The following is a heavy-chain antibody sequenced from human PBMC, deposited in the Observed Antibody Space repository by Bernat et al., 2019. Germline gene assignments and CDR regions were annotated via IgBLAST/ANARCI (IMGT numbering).Heavy chain of an antibody. J-gene: IGHJ4*02. CDR3: AKDRYYGSGIGDYFDY. CDR1: GFTFGSYA. D-gene: IGHD3-10*01. CDR2: IIGGGGST. Sequence: EVQVLESGGGLVQPGGSLRLSCAASGFTFGSYAMTWVRQAPGKGLEWVSAIIGGGGSTYYADSVKGRFTISRDNSKNTLYLQMNSLRAEDTAVYYCAKDRYYGSGIGDYFDYWGQGTLVTVSS. V-gene: IGHV3-23*01.